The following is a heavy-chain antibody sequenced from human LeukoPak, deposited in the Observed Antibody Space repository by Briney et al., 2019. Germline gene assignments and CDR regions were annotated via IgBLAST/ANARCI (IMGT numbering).Heavy chain of an antibody. CDR2: IYPGDSDT. V-gene: IGHV5-51*01. CDR3: ARHVGYYYGSGSPGGYYYYMDV. D-gene: IGHD3-10*01. J-gene: IGHJ6*03. Sequence: GESLKISCKGSGYSFTSYWISWVRQMPGKSLEWKGIIYPGDSDTRYSPSFQGQVTISADKSISTAYLQWSSLKASDTAMYYCARHVGYYYGSGSPGGYYYYMDVWGKGTTVTISS. CDR1: GYSFTSYW.